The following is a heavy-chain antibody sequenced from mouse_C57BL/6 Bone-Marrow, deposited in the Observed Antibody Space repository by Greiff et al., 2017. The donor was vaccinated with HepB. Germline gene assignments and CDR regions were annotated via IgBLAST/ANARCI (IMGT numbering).Heavy chain of an antibody. Sequence: EVQVVESGGGLVKPGGSLKLSYAASGFTFSSYAMSWVRQTPEKRLEWVATISDGGSYTYYPDNVKGRFTISRDNAKNNLYLQMSHLKSEDTAMYYCAMGDVWGTGTTVTVSS. CDR3: AMGDV. V-gene: IGHV5-4*01. J-gene: IGHJ1*03. CDR2: ISDGGSYT. CDR1: GFTFSSYA.